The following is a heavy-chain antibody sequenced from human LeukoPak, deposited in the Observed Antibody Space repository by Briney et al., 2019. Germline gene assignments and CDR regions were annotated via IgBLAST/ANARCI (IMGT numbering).Heavy chain of an antibody. CDR2: ISDSGGYT. V-gene: IGHV3-23*01. D-gene: IGHD3-16*02. CDR3: AKGGSYRSQPYFGY. Sequence: PGGSLRLSCAASGFTFSSYAMTWVRQAPGKGLEWVSSISDSGGYTFYADSVKGRFTISRDNSKNTVYLQMNSLRAEDTAVYYCAKGGSYRSQPYFGYWGQGTPVTVSS. CDR1: GFTFSSYA. J-gene: IGHJ4*02.